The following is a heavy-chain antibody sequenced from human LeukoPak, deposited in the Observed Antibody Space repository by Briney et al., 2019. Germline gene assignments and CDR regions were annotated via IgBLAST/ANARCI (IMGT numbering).Heavy chain of an antibody. CDR2: TYYRSKWYN. Sequence: SQTLSLTCAISGDSVSSNSAAWNWIRQFPSRGLEWLGRTYYRSKWYNDYAVSVKSRITINPDTSKNQFSLQLNSVTPEDTAVYYCARGRDSAVADNWFDPWGQGTLVTVSS. CDR1: GDSVSSNSAA. V-gene: IGHV6-1*01. CDR3: ARGRDSAVADNWFDP. D-gene: IGHD6-19*01. J-gene: IGHJ5*02.